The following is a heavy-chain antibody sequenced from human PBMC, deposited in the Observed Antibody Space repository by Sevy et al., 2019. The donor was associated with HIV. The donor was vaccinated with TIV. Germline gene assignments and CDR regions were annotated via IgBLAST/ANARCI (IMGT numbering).Heavy chain of an antibody. CDR1: GGSISSGSYY. Sequence: SETLSLTCTVSGGSISSGSYYWSWIRQPAGKGLEWIGRIYTSGSTNYNPSLKSRVTISVDTSKKQFSLKLSSVTAAETAVYYCARGSSSSWYSGWFDPWGQGTLVTVSS. D-gene: IGHD6-13*01. CDR3: ARGSSSSWYSGWFDP. CDR2: IYTSGST. V-gene: IGHV4-61*02. J-gene: IGHJ5*02.